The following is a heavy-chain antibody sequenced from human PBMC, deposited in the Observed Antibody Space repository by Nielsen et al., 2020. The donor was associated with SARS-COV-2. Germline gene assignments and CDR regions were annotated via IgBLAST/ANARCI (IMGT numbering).Heavy chain of an antibody. CDR2: ISYDGSNK. V-gene: IGHV3-33*05. J-gene: IGHJ4*02. CDR3: ARGDYDILTGYYILYYFDY. Sequence: GGSLRLSCAASGFTFSSYGMHWVRQAPGKGLEWVAVISYDGSNKYYADSVKGRFTISRDNAKNSLYLQMNSLRAEDTAVYYCARGDYDILTGYYILYYFDYWGQGTLVTVSS. CDR1: GFTFSSYG. D-gene: IGHD3-9*01.